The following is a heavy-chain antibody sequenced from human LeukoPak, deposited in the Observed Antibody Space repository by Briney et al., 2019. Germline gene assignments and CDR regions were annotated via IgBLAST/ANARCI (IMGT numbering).Heavy chain of an antibody. CDR3: TRIDPLGFFDQ. CDR2: IFYSGNS. Sequence: PSETLSLTCSVSGAFPSRYYSSWVRQPLGQGLEWIGNIFYSGNSKYNPSLTSRISMSVDTSKTQFSLELTSVTAADTAVYYCTRIDPLGFFDQWGPGTLVTVSS. V-gene: IGHV4-59*12. CDR1: GAFPSRYY. D-gene: IGHD6-25*01. J-gene: IGHJ4*02.